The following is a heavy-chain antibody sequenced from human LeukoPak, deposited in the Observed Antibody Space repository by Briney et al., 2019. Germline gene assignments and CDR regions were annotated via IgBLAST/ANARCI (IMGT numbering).Heavy chain of an antibody. CDR1: GYTFTSYG. Sequence: ASVKVSCKASGYTFTSYGISWVRQAPGQGLEWMGWISAYNGNTNYAQKLQGRVTMTTDTSTSTAYMELRSLRSDDTAVYYCARDREDIVVVPAAIPYYWGQGTLVTVSS. V-gene: IGHV1-18*01. D-gene: IGHD2-2*02. CDR2: ISAYNGNT. J-gene: IGHJ4*02. CDR3: ARDREDIVVVPAAIPYY.